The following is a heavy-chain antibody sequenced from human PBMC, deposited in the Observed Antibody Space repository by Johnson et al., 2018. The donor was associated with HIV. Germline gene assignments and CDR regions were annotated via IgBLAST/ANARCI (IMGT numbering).Heavy chain of an antibody. CDR3: ARGIEGGNYAKRDAFDI. CDR1: GFTFDDYA. D-gene: IGHD4-11*01. CDR2: ISWNSGSI. Sequence: QLVESGGGLVQPGRSLRLSCAASGFTFDDYAMHWVRQAPGKGLEWVSGISWNSGSIGYADSVKGRFTISRDNAKNSLYLQMNSLRGEDTAQYYCARGIEGGNYAKRDAFDIWGQGTMVTVSS. V-gene: IGHV3-9*01. J-gene: IGHJ3*02.